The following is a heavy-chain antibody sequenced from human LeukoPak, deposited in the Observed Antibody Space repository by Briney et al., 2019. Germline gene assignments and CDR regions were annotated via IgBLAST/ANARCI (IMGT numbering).Heavy chain of an antibody. J-gene: IGHJ6*02. D-gene: IGHD3-10*01. Sequence: PGGSLRLSCAASGFTVSSNYMSWVRQAPGKGLEWVSVIYSGGSTYYADSVKGRFTISRDNSNNTLDLQMNSLRAEDTAVYYCAKDSSSGSSYYFHGMDVWGQGTTVIVSS. CDR3: AKDSSSGSSYYFHGMDV. CDR2: IYSGGST. CDR1: GFTVSSNY. V-gene: IGHV3-53*05.